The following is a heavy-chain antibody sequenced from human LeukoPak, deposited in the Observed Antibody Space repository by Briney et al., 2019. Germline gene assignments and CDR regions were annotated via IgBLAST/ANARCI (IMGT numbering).Heavy chain of an antibody. CDR2: INHSGST. D-gene: IGHD3-10*01. J-gene: IGHJ6*03. V-gene: IGHV4-39*07. CDR3: ARGREMVRGVYKNYYYYYMDV. CDR1: GGSISSGDYY. Sequence: PSETLSLTCTVSGGSISSGDYYWSWIRQPPGKGLEWIGEINHSGSTNYNPSLKSRVTISVDTSKNQFSLKLSSVTAADTAVYYCARGREMVRGVYKNYYYYYMDVRGKGTTVTVSS.